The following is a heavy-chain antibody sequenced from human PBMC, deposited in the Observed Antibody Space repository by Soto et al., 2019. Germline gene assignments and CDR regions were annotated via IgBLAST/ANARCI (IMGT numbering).Heavy chain of an antibody. V-gene: IGHV1-69*01. CDR3: ARGHYSGSHYPYYYYGMDV. CDR1: GGTFSSYA. J-gene: IGHJ6*02. Sequence: QVQLVQSGAEVKKPGSSVKVSCKASGGTFSSYAISWVRQAPGQGLEWMGGIIPIFGTANYAQKFQGRVTITADESTSTAYMELSSLRSEDTAVYYCARGHYSGSHYPYYYYGMDVWGQGTTVTVSS. D-gene: IGHD1-26*01. CDR2: IIPIFGTA.